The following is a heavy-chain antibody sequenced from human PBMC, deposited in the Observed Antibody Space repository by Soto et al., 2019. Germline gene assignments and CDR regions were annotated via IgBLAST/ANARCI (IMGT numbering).Heavy chain of an antibody. Sequence: SETLSLTYTISGGSISNYYWSWIRQPPGKGLEWIGYIYYSGSTNYNPSLKSRVTISVDTSKNQFSLKLSSVTAADTAVYYCARAGADVTILFDHWGQGTLVTVSS. CDR2: IYYSGST. J-gene: IGHJ4*02. CDR1: GGSISNYY. D-gene: IGHD4-17*01. V-gene: IGHV4-59*01. CDR3: ARAGADVTILFDH.